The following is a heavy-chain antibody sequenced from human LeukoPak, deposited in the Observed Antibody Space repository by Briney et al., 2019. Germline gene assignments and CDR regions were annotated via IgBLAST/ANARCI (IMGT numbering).Heavy chain of an antibody. J-gene: IGHJ5*02. CDR3: AREARTYYYDSSGGWFDP. Sequence: SETLSLTCTVSGGSISSYYWSWIRQPPGKGLEWIGYIYYSGSTNYNPSLKSRVTISVDTSKNQFSLKLSSVTAADTAVYYCAREARTYYYDSSGGWFDPWGQGTLVTVSS. CDR2: IYYSGST. V-gene: IGHV4-59*01. D-gene: IGHD3-22*01. CDR1: GGSISSYY.